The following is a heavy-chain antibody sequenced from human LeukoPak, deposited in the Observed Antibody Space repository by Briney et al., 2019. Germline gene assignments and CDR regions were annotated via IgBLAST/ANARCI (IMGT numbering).Heavy chain of an antibody. CDR2: INHSGST. CDR3: ARVGYSSSWYYFDY. D-gene: IGHD6-13*01. V-gene: IGHV4-34*01. J-gene: IGHJ4*02. Sequence: SETLSLTCAVYGGSVSGYYWSWIRQPPGKGLEWIGEINHSGSTNYNPSLKSRVTISVDTSKNQFSLKLSSVTAADTAVYYCARVGYSSSWYYFDYWGQGTLVTVSS. CDR1: GGSVSGYY.